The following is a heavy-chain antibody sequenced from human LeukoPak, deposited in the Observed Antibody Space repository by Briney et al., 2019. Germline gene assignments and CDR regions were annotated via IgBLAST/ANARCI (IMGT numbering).Heavy chain of an antibody. CDR1: GGSFSGYY. Sequence: SETLSLTCAVYGGSFSGYYWSWIRQPPGKGLEWIGEINHSGSTNYNPSLKSRVTISVDTSKNQFSLKLSSETAADTAVYYCAREGDYWGQGPLVTVSS. CDR2: INHSGST. J-gene: IGHJ4*02. CDR3: AREGDY. V-gene: IGHV4-34*01.